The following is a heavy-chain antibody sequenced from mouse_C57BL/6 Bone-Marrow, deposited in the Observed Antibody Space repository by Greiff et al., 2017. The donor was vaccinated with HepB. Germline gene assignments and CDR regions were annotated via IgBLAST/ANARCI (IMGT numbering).Heavy chain of an antibody. Sequence: DVQLQESGPGMVKPSQSLSLTCTVTGYSITSGYDWHWIRHFPGNKLEWMGYISYSGSTNYNPSLKSRISITHDTSKNHFFLKLNSVTTEDTATYYCANSYGYGFAYWGQGTLVTVSA. CDR3: ANSYGYGFAY. D-gene: IGHD2-2*01. J-gene: IGHJ3*01. CDR1: GYSITSGYD. V-gene: IGHV3-1*01. CDR2: ISYSGST.